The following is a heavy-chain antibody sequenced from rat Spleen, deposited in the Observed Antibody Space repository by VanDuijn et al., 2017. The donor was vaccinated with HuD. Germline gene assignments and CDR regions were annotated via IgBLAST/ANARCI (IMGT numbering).Heavy chain of an antibody. D-gene: IGHD1-4*01. V-gene: IGHV5-17*01. CDR1: GFSFRDFA. J-gene: IGHJ2*01. Sequence: EVQLVESGGGLVQPGRSLKLSCAASGFSFRDFAMAWVRQAPTKGLEWVASISYDGTATYYRDSVKGRFTISRDNAKSTLYLQMDSLRSEDTATYFCARETGYNSYFDYWGQGVLVTVSS. CDR3: ARETGYNSYFDY. CDR2: ISYDGTAT.